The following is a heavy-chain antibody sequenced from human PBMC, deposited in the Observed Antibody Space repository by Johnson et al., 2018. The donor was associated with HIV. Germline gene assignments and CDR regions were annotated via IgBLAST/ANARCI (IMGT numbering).Heavy chain of an antibody. J-gene: IGHJ3*02. CDR3: ASSQGSGEGAFDI. D-gene: IGHD2-21*01. V-gene: IGHV3-7*05. CDR1: FIFSTYG. Sequence: FIFSTYGMHWVRQAPGKGLEWVASIRQDGSEKYFVDSVKGRFTISRDNAKNSLYLQMNSLRVEDTAVYYCASSQGSGEGAFDIWGQGTMVTVSS. CDR2: IRQDGSEK.